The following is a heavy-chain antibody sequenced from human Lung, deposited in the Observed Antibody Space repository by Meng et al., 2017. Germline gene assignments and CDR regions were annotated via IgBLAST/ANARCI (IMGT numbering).Heavy chain of an antibody. J-gene: IGHJ4*02. CDR1: GDSVSSGGYY. V-gene: IGHV4-61*08. D-gene: IGHD4-23*01. CDR3: TRGGTVVNRGY. Sequence: QGHVQESGPGRVRPSETRSLTCTVSGDSVSSGGYYWSWIRQHPGKGLEWIGYVYFSGSTNYSPSLKSRVAISLDTSKNQCSLKLNSVTAADTAVYYGTRGGTVVNRGYWGPGTLVTVSS. CDR2: VYFSGST.